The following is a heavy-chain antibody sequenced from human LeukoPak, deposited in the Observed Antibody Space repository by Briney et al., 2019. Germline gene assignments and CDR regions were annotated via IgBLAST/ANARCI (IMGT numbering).Heavy chain of an antibody. Sequence: SETLSLTCAVYGGSFSGYYWSWIRHPPGKGLEWIGEINHSGSTNYNPSLKSRVTISVDTSKNQFSLKLSSVTAADTAVYYCARGRGSGSHAFDYWGQGNLVTVSS. CDR2: INHSGST. CDR3: ARGRGSGSHAFDY. J-gene: IGHJ4*02. V-gene: IGHV4-34*01. D-gene: IGHD1-26*01. CDR1: GGSFSGYY.